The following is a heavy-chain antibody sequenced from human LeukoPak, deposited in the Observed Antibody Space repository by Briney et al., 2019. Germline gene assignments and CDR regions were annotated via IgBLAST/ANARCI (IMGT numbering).Heavy chain of an antibody. J-gene: IGHJ5*01. Sequence: ASVKVSCKASGYTFTGYYMHWVRQAPGQGLEWMGRIIPIFGTANYAQKFQGRVTITTDESTSTAYMELSSLRSEDTAVYYCARDPSSGWFDYWGQGTLVTVSS. D-gene: IGHD6-19*01. CDR2: IIPIFGTA. CDR1: GYTFTGYY. CDR3: ARDPSSGWFDY. V-gene: IGHV1-69*05.